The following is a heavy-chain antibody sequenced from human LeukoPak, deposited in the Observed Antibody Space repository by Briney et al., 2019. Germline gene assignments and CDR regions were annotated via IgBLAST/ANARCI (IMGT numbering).Heavy chain of an antibody. J-gene: IGHJ4*02. V-gene: IGHV3-48*01. Sequence: GGSLRLSCAASGFTFSSYSMNWVRQAPGKGLEWVSYISSSSSTIYYADSVKGRFTISRDNAKNSLYLQMNSLRAEDTAVYYCARGHYDFWSGYYFERYFDYWGQGTLVTVSS. D-gene: IGHD3-3*01. CDR1: GFTFSSYS. CDR3: ARGHYDFWSGYYFERYFDY. CDR2: ISSSSSTI.